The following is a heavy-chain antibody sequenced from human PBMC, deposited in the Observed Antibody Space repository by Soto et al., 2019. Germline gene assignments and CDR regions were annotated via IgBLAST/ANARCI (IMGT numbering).Heavy chain of an antibody. CDR1: GGTFSSYA. J-gene: IGHJ4*02. Sequence: ASVKVSCKASGGTFSSYAISWVRQAPGQGLEWMGGIIPIFGTANYAQKFQGRVTITADESTSTAYMELSSLRSEDTAVYYCATDCSSTSCPDYWGQGTLVTVSS. CDR3: ATDCSSTSCPDY. V-gene: IGHV1-69*13. CDR2: IIPIFGTA. D-gene: IGHD2-2*01.